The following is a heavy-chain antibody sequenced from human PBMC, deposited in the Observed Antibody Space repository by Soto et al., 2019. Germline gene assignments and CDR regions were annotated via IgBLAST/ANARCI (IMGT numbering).Heavy chain of an antibody. CDR1: GFTFHNFA. V-gene: IGHV3-9*01. CDR2: IAWDGGSR. D-gene: IGHD6-19*01. J-gene: IGHJ4*02. Sequence: EVQVAESGGGLVQPGRSLRLSCAASGFTFHNFAMHWVRQAPGKGLEWVSGIAWDGGSRGYAGSVKGRFTTSRDNARNSLYLQMRSLRAEDTAMYYCAKEGAVSMGYFDLWGQGTLVIVSS. CDR3: AKEGAVSMGYFDL.